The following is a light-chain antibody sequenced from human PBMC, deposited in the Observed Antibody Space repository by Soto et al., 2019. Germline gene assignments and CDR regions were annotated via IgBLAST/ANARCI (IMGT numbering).Light chain of an antibody. CDR2: GNN. CDR1: SSNIGAGYD. CDR3: QSYDSSLSGGV. Sequence: QSVLTQPPSVSGAPGQRVTISCTGSSSNIGAGYDVHWYQQLPGTPPKLLIFGNNNRPSGVPDRFSGSKSGTSASLAITGLQADDEAGYYCQSYDSSLSGGVFGGGTKLTVL. J-gene: IGLJ3*02. V-gene: IGLV1-40*01.